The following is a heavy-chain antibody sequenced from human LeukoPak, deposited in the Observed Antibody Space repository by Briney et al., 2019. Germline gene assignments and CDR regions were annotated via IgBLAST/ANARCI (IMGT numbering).Heavy chain of an antibody. CDR1: GFTFSSFT. J-gene: IGHJ5*02. CDR2: IGGRGGST. V-gene: IGHV3-23*01. CDR3: GKEGGA. Sequence: GGSLRLSCAASGFTFSSFTMTWVRQAPGKGLEWVSAIGGRGGSTYYADSLEGRFTIARDNSKDMVYLQTNSLKVEDTAIYYCGKEGGAWGQGTKVTVSS. D-gene: IGHD3-16*01.